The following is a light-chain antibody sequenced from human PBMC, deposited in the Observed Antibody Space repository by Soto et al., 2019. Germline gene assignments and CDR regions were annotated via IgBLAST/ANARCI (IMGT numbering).Light chain of an antibody. CDR3: CSYAGDNIPYI. Sequence: QSVLTQTASVSGSPGQAITISCTGTNRDVGSYNSVSWYQQYPDQAPKLLIYESTKRPSGVSHRSSASKSGNTASLTISALQAEDEADYYCCSYAGDNIPYIFGTGTKVTVL. CDR1: NRDVGSYNS. CDR2: EST. J-gene: IGLJ1*01. V-gene: IGLV2-23*01.